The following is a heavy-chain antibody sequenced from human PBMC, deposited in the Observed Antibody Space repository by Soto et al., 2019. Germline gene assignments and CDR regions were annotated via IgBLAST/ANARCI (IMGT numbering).Heavy chain of an antibody. CDR1: GYTFTHYG. Sequence: QVQLVQSGAEVKKPGASVKVSCKASGYTFTHYGISWVRQAPGQGLEWMGWFSNYNGDTKYAQKLQGRVTMTTDTSTKTAYMELRSLTYDDTAVYYCARIVYGAHGVDYWGQGTLVTVSS. V-gene: IGHV1-18*01. D-gene: IGHD4-17*01. CDR2: FSNYNGDT. CDR3: ARIVYGAHGVDY. J-gene: IGHJ4*02.